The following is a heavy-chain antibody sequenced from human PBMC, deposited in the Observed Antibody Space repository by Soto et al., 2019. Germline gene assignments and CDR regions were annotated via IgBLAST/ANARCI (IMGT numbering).Heavy chain of an antibody. CDR3: ARGGGIAARRWFDP. CDR1: GGSFSWYY. Sequence: SETLSLIWAVYGGSFSWYYWSWIRQPPGKGLEWIGEINHSGSTNYNPSLKRRVTISVDTSKNQFSLKLSSVTAADTAVYYCARGGGIAARRWFDPWGQGTLVTVSS. D-gene: IGHD6-6*01. CDR2: INHSGST. V-gene: IGHV4-34*01. J-gene: IGHJ5*02.